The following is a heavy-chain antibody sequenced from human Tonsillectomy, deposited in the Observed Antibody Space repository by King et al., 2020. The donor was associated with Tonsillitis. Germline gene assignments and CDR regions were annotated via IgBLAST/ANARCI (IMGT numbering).Heavy chain of an antibody. D-gene: IGHD3-10*01. V-gene: IGHV3-30*03. CDR2: ISYDGSNK. J-gene: IGHJ3*01. CDR1: GFTFSRYS. CDR3: ATAPVLLWFGDYPGAFDV. Sequence: VQLVESGGAVVQPGRSLRLSCAASGFTFSRYSMHWVRQAPGKGLEWVALISYDGSNKYYGESVQGRFTISRDNSKNTLYLQMNSLRPEDTAVYYCATAPVLLWFGDYPGAFDVGGRGTMVTVPS.